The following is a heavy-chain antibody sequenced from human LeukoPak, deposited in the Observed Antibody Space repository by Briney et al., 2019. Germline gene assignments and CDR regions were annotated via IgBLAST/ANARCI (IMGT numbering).Heavy chain of an antibody. D-gene: IGHD6-13*01. CDR3: ARDLGSSWYGGADY. CDR1: GFNFRDHW. J-gene: IGHJ4*02. V-gene: IGHV3-33*08. Sequence: GGSLRLSCAVSGFNFRDHWMDWVRQAPGKGLEWVAVIWYDGSNKYYADSVKGRFTISRDNSKNTLYLQMNSLRAEDTAVYYCARDLGSSWYGGADYWGQGTLVTVSS. CDR2: IWYDGSNK.